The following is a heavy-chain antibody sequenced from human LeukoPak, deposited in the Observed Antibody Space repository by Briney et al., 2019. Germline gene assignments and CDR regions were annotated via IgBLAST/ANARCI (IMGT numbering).Heavy chain of an antibody. J-gene: IGHJ6*03. CDR3: AKGLQEHYYYYYMDV. CDR2: ISGSGGSI. CDR1: GGSISSSSYY. Sequence: ETLSLTCTVSGGSISSSSYYWGWIRQPPGKGLEWVSVISGSGGSIYYADSVKGRFTISRDKSKNTLYLQMNSLRAEDTAVYYCAKGLQEHYYYYYMDVWGKGTTVTVSS. V-gene: IGHV3-23*01. D-gene: IGHD4-11*01.